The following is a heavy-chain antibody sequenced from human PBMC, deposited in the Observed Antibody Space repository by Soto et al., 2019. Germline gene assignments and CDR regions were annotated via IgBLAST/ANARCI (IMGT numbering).Heavy chain of an antibody. D-gene: IGHD2-8*01. V-gene: IGHV3-33*01. CDR1: GFTFSSYG. J-gene: IGHJ4*02. CDR3: ARDRYCTNGVCYPEDRFDY. Sequence: QVQLVESGGGVVQPGRSLRLSCAASGFTFSSYGMHWVRQAPGKGLEWVAVIWYDGSNKYYADSVKGRFTISRDNSENTLYLQMNSLRAEDTAVYYCARDRYCTNGVCYPEDRFDYWGQGTLVTVSS. CDR2: IWYDGSNK.